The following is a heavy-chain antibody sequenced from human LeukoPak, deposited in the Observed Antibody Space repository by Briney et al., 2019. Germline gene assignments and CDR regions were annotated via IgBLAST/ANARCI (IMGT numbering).Heavy chain of an antibody. V-gene: IGHV4-4*09. Sequence: PSETLSLTCTVSGGSTSSYYWSWIRQPPGKGLEWIGCIYTSGSTNYNPSLKSRVTISVDTSKNQFSLKLSSVTAADTAVYYCARRTGYCSSTSCYTGWFDPWGQGTLVTVSS. J-gene: IGHJ5*02. D-gene: IGHD2-2*02. CDR3: ARRTGYCSSTSCYTGWFDP. CDR1: GGSTSSYY. CDR2: IYTSGST.